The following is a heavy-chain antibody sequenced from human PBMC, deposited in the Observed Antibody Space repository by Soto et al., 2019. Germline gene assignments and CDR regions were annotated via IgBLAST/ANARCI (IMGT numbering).Heavy chain of an antibody. CDR2: INPDGSAT. D-gene: IGHD5-18*01. Sequence: GGSLRLSCAASGFTFSSYWMHWVRQAPGKGLVWVSRINPDGSATNYADSGKGRFTISRDNAKNTLYLQMNSLRAEDTAVFYCGRGGSDSPMAPGYWGQGTLVTVSS. V-gene: IGHV3-74*01. CDR1: GFTFSSYW. CDR3: GRGGSDSPMAPGY. J-gene: IGHJ4*02.